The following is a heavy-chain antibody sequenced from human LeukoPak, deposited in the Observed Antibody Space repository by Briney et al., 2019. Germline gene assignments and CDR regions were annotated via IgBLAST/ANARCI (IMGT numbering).Heavy chain of an antibody. V-gene: IGHV3-7*03. CDR3: ARRRGYSYWDYAFDI. CDR1: GFTFTSYW. D-gene: IGHD5-18*01. Sequence: GGSLRLSCAASGFTFTSYWMSWVRQAPGKGLEWVANIKQDGSETYYVDSVKGRFTISRDNAKNSLYLQMNSLRAEDTALYYCARRRGYSYWDYAFDIWGQGTMVTVSS. J-gene: IGHJ3*02. CDR2: IKQDGSET.